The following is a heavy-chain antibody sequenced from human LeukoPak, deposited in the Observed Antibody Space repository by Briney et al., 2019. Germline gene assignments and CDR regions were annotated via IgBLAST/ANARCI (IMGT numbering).Heavy chain of an antibody. V-gene: IGHV1-2*06. CDR2: INPDSGGT. CDR1: GYTFSGYY. CDR3: ARGGGYCSSTSCYLYHMDV. D-gene: IGHD2-2*01. Sequence: ASVKVSCKASGYTFSGYYMHWVRQAPGKGLEWMGRINPDSGGTNYAQKFQGRVTMTRDTSISTAYMELRRLRSDDTAVYYCARGGGYCSSTSCYLYHMDVWGKGTTVTVSS. J-gene: IGHJ6*03.